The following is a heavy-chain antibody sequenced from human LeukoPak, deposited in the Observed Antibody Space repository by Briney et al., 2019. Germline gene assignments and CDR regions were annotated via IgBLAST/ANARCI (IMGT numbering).Heavy chain of an antibody. V-gene: IGHV3-9*01. J-gene: IGHJ6*03. CDR2: ITWNTFRI. Sequence: PGGSLRLSCAASGFKFEDYAMHWVRQAPGKGLEWVSSITWNTFRIGYAASVKGRFTISRDNAKNSLYLQMNSLRADDTAVYYCARGIVGAADYMDVWGKGTTVTVSS. D-gene: IGHD1-26*01. CDR3: ARGIVGAADYMDV. CDR1: GFKFEDYA.